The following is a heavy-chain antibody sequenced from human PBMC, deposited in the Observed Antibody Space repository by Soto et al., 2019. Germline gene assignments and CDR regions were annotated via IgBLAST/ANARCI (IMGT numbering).Heavy chain of an antibody. J-gene: IGHJ6*02. CDR2: ISYDGSNK. Sequence: GSLRLSCAASGFTFSSYGMHWVRQAPGKGLEWVAVISYDGSNKYYADSVKGRFTISRDNSKNTLYLQMNSLRAEDTAVYYCAKDPVPVIYYYYYGMDVWGQGTTVTVSS. V-gene: IGHV3-30*18. CDR3: AKDPVPVIYYYYYGMDV. D-gene: IGHD3-22*01. CDR1: GFTFSSYG.